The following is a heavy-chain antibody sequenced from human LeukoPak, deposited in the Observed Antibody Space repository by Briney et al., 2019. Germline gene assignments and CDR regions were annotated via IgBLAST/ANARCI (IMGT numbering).Heavy chain of an antibody. CDR2: IYWDDDK. J-gene: IGHJ4*02. CDR3: AHTSYYYGSGSYSPFDY. D-gene: IGHD3-10*01. CDR1: GFSLSTRGVG. V-gene: IGHV2-5*02. Sequence: SGPTLVKPTPALTLTCTFSGFSLSTRGVGVGWIRQPPGKALEWLALIYWDDDKRYSPSLKSRLTITKDTSKNQVVLTMTNVDPVDTATYYCAHTSYYYGSGSYSPFDYWGQGTLVTVSS.